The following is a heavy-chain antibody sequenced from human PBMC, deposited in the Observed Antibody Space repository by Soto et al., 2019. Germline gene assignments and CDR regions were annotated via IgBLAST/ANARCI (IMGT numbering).Heavy chain of an antibody. J-gene: IGHJ6*02. CDR1: GGSISSSS. CDR2: IYNNGRT. CDR3: AREEAYYYGMDV. Sequence: SETLSLTCTVSGGSISSSSWSWIRQPPGRGLEWIGYIYNNGRTDYNPSLKSRVTISVDTSKNHFSLKLSSVTPADTAVYYCAREEAYYYGMDVWGQGTTVTVSS. V-gene: IGHV4-59*01.